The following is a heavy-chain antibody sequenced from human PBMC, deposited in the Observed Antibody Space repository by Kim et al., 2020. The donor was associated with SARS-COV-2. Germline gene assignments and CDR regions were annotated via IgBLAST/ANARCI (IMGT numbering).Heavy chain of an antibody. CDR1: GGTFSSYA. CDR2: IIPIFGTA. CDR3: ARAHHHLLYDSSGYAFDI. Sequence: SVKVSCKASGGTFSSYAISWVRQAPGQGLEWMGGIIPIFGTANYAQKFQGRVTITADESTSTAYMELSSLRSEDTAVYYCARAHHHLLYDSSGYAFDIWGQGTMVTVSS. D-gene: IGHD3-22*01. J-gene: IGHJ3*02. V-gene: IGHV1-69*13.